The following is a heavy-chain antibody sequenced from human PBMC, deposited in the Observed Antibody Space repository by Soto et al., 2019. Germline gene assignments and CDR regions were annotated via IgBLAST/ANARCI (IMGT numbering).Heavy chain of an antibody. Sequence: PSETLSLTCAVYGGSFSGYFWSWIRQPPGKGLEWIGEINHRGSTNYNPSLKSRVTISVDTSKNQFSLKLSSVTAADTAVYYCERGQIYDYVWGSHRYQFDYWGQGTLVTVSS. D-gene: IGHD3-16*02. CDR3: ERGQIYDYVWGSHRYQFDY. J-gene: IGHJ4*02. CDR1: GGSFSGYF. CDR2: INHRGST. V-gene: IGHV4-34*01.